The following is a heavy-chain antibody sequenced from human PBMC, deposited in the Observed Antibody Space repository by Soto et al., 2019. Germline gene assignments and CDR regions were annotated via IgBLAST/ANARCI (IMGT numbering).Heavy chain of an antibody. J-gene: IGHJ4*02. Sequence: GGSLRLSCAASGFAVSSNHMNWVRQAPGKGLEWVSAISSDGSTYHADSVKGRFTISRDNSRNTLYLQMNSLRVEDTAVYYCAKRSFDTSGCYVYWGQGTLVTVSS. CDR3: AKRSFDTSGCYVY. D-gene: IGHD3-22*01. CDR2: ISSDGST. V-gene: IGHV3-53*01. CDR1: GFAVSSNH.